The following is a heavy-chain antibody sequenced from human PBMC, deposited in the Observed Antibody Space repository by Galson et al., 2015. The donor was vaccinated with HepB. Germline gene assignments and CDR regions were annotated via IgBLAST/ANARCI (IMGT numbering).Heavy chain of an antibody. CDR2: ISAGGGDT. D-gene: IGHD2-8*01. V-gene: IGHV3-23*01. CDR1: GFTFSTIA. J-gene: IGHJ4*02. Sequence: SLRLSCATSGFTFSTIAMNWVRQAPGKGLEWVSGISAGGGDTYYADSVKGRFTIPRDNSKNTVYLQMNTLRAEDTAVYYCGRYCSTGVCYYYWGQGTLVTVSS. CDR3: GRYCSTGVCYYY.